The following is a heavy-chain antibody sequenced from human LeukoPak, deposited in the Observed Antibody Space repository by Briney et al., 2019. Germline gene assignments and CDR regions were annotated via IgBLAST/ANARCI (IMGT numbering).Heavy chain of an antibody. V-gene: IGHV4-59*01. J-gene: IGHJ4*02. CDR1: GGSISNY. CDR2: IYYSGST. CDR3: ARASSIFGVAFDY. D-gene: IGHD3-3*01. Sequence: SVTLSLTCTVSGGSISNYWSWIRQPPGKGLEWIGYIYYSGSTNYNPSLKSRVTISVDTSKNQFSLKLSSVTAADTAVYYCARASSIFGVAFDYWGQGTLVTVSS.